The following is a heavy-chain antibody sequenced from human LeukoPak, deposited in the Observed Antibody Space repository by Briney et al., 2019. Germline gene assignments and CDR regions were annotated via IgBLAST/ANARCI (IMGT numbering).Heavy chain of an antibody. J-gene: IGHJ4*02. D-gene: IGHD3-3*01. CDR3: ATDRGWRTSGYYLYYFEY. CDR2: IKHDGSEK. V-gene: IGHV3-7*01. CDR1: GFIFTNYF. Sequence: GGSLRLSSAASGFIFTNYFMSWVRQAPGKGLEWVASIKHDGSEKYYVDSVRGRFTISRDNTMNSLYLQMSSLRAEDTAVYYCATDRGWRTSGYYLYYFEYWGQGTLVTFSS.